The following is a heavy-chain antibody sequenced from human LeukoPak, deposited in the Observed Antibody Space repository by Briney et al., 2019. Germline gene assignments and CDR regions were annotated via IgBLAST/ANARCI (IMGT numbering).Heavy chain of an antibody. V-gene: IGHV3-23*01. Sequence: PGGSLRLSCAACGFTFRSYAMSWVRQATGKGLEWVSAISGSGGSTYYADSVKGRFTISRDNSKNTLYLQMNSLRAEDTAVYYCAKDSSSWYFPWFDPWGQGTLVTVSS. CDR2: ISGSGGST. CDR3: AKDSSSWYFPWFDP. CDR1: GFTFRSYA. J-gene: IGHJ5*02. D-gene: IGHD6-13*01.